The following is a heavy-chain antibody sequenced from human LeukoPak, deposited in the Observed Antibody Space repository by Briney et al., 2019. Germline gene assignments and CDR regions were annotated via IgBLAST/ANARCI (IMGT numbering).Heavy chain of an antibody. CDR1: GFSFSSYS. V-gene: IGHV3-21*01. J-gene: IGHJ4*02. CDR3: GRTRGYSYGSYFDC. Sequence: GGSLRLSCAASGFSFSSYSVNWVRQAPGKGLEWVSSISSSGSFIYYADSVKGRFTISRDNAKNSLYLQMNGLRAEDTAVYYCGRTRGYSYGSYFDCWGQGTLVTVSS. CDR2: ISSSGSFI. D-gene: IGHD5-18*01.